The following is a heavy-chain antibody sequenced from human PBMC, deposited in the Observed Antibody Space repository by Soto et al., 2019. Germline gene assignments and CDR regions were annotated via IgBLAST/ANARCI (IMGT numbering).Heavy chain of an antibody. V-gene: IGHV3-21*01. J-gene: IGHJ3*02. D-gene: IGHD7-27*01. Sequence: GGSLRLSCAASGFTFSSYSMNWVRQAPGKGLEWVSSSSSSSSYIYYADSVKGRFTISRDNAKNSLYLQMNSLRAEDTAVYYCARETSGDVDAFDIWGQGTMVTVSS. CDR1: GFTFSSYS. CDR2: SSSSSSYI. CDR3: ARETSGDVDAFDI.